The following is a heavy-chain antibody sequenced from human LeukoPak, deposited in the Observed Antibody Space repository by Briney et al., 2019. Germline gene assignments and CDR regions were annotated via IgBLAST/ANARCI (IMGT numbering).Heavy chain of an antibody. D-gene: IGHD6-13*01. V-gene: IGHV3-7*03. J-gene: IGHJ4*01. CDR1: GFTFSSYW. CDR2: IRQAGGEK. Sequence: GGSLRLSCAVSGFTFSSYWMNWVRQAPGRGLEWVASIRQAGGEKSYVDSVKGRFTMSRDNTKNSLYLQMSSLRAEDTAVYYCARDGTAAGLYFDLWGQGTLVTVSS. CDR3: ARDGTAAGLYFDL.